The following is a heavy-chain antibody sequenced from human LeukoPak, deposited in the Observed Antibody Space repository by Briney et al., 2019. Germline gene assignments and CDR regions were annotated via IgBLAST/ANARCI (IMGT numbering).Heavy chain of an antibody. D-gene: IGHD5-18*01. CDR2: ISTYGAST. J-gene: IGHJ6*02. CDR3: VEEIYSYDKYYYFCAMDV. Sequence: GGSLRLSCSASGFTFSTYAMHWVRQAPGKGLECVSTISTYGASTYYADSVKGRFTISRDNSKNTLYLQMSSLRAEDTAIYYCVEEIYSYDKYYYFCAMDVWGQGTTVTVSS. V-gene: IGHV3-64D*06. CDR1: GFTFSTYA.